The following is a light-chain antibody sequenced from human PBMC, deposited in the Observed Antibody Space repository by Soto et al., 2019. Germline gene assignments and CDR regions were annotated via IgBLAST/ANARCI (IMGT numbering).Light chain of an antibody. CDR2: AAS. V-gene: IGKV1-27*01. CDR3: QKYNRAPWT. Sequence: DIQMTQSPSSLSASVGDRVTITCRASRGINNDLAWYQQKPGKGPSLLIYAASHFPSRLPSRFSGSGSGSDFTLTISSLHPEIVATYFRQKYNRAPWTFGQGTKVQI. CDR1: RGINND. J-gene: IGKJ1*01.